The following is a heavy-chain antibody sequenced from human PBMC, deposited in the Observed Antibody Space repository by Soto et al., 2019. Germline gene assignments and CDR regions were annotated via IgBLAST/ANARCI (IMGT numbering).Heavy chain of an antibody. CDR1: GYSFTSYW. Sequence: GESLKISCKGSGYSFTSYWIGWVRQMPGKGLEWMGIIYPGDSDTRYSPSFQGQVTISADKSISTAYLQWSSLKASDTAMYYCARFGYSYGSGYYYYGMDVWGQGTTVTVS. J-gene: IGHJ6*02. D-gene: IGHD5-18*01. CDR2: IYPGDSDT. V-gene: IGHV5-51*01. CDR3: ARFGYSYGSGYYYYGMDV.